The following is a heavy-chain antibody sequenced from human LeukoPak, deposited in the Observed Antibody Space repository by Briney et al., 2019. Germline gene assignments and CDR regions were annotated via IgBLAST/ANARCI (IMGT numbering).Heavy chain of an antibody. CDR1: GYTFTSYG. Sequence: ALVKVSCKASGYTFTSYGISWVRQAPGQGLEWMGWISAYNGNTNYAQKFQDRITMTTDTSTSTAYMELRSLRFDDTAVYYCARDDYSSSSEGDYWGQGTLVTVSS. CDR2: ISAYNGNT. V-gene: IGHV1-18*01. J-gene: IGHJ4*02. CDR3: ARDDYSSSSEGDY. D-gene: IGHD6-6*01.